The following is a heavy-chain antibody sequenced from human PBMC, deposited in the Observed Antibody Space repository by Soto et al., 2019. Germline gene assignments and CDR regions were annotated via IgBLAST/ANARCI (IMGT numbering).Heavy chain of an antibody. CDR3: ARGSIMITFGGAIAGGRLDP. J-gene: IGHJ5*02. CDR2: INHSGST. CDR1: GGSFSGYY. Sequence: SETLSLTCAVYGGSFSGYYWSWIRQPPGKGLEWIGEINHSGSTNYNPSLKSRVTISVDTSKNQFSLKLSSVTAADTAVYYCARGSIMITFGGAIAGGRLDPWGQGTLVTVSS. D-gene: IGHD3-16*02. V-gene: IGHV4-34*01.